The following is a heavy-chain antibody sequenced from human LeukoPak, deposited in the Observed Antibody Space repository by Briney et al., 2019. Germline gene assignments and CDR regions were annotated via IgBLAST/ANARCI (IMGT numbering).Heavy chain of an antibody. CDR1: GYSFTSYW. CDR3: TSEMVRGAAYYYYYGMDV. V-gene: IGHV5-10-1*01. D-gene: IGHD3-10*01. J-gene: IGHJ6*02. Sequence: GESLNPSLQCPGYSFTSYWISWVRQIPGKGLEWMGRIDPRDSYTNYSPSFEGPVTMSADKSISTAYMQWSSLKASDTAMYYCTSEMVRGAAYYYYYGMDVWGQGTTVTVSS. CDR2: IDPRDSYT.